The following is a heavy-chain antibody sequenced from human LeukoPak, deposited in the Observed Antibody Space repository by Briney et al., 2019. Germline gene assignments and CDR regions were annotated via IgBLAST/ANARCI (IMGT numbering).Heavy chain of an antibody. CDR2: IYYSGST. Sequence: SEPLSLTCTVSGGSISCYYWSWIRQPPGKELEWMGYIYYSGSTHYNPSLKSRVTISVDTSKNQFSLRLSSVTAAGTAVYYCARGGFYCGGDCYVYYWGQGTLVTVSP. D-gene: IGHD2-21*02. CDR3: ARGGFYCGGDCYVYY. J-gene: IGHJ4*02. CDR1: GGSISCYY. V-gene: IGHV4-59*12.